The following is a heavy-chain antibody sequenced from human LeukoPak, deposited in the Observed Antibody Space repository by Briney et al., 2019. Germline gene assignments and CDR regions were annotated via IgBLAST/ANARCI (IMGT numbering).Heavy chain of an antibody. D-gene: IGHD3-10*01. CDR2: IHYSGST. Sequence: SETLTLSCTASGATISSYYRNWIRQPPGKGPEWIGYIHYSGSTSYNPSLKSRVTISLDTPKYQFSLNLSSVTAADTAVYYCGRHGYESGSAQLTWGQGTLVTVSS. CDR3: GRHGYESGSAQLT. V-gene: IGHV4-59*08. CDR1: GATISSYY. J-gene: IGHJ4*02.